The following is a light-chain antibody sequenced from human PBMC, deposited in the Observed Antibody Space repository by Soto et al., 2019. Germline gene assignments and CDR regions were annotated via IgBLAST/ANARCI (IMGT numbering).Light chain of an antibody. Sequence: QSVLTQPASVSGSPGQSITISCTGTSSDVGSYNLFSWYQQHPGKAPKLMIYEVSKRPSGVSNRFSGSKSGNTASLTISGLQAEDEADYYCCSYACSSTFPDWVFGGVTKLTVL. V-gene: IGLV2-23*02. CDR2: EVS. J-gene: IGLJ3*02. CDR3: CSYACSSTFPDWV. CDR1: SSDVGSYNL.